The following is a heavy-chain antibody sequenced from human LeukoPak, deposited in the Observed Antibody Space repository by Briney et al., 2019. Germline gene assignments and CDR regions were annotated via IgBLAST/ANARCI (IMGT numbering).Heavy chain of an antibody. CDR1: GYSISSGYY. J-gene: IGHJ6*03. V-gene: IGHV4-38-2*02. D-gene: IGHD6-6*01. CDR2: IYHSGST. Sequence: NPSETLSLTCTVSGYSISSGYYWGWIRPPPGKGLEWIGSIYHSGSTYYNPSLKSRVTISVDTSKNQLSLKLSSVTAADTAVYYCARAGKQLDYYYMDVWGKGTTVTISS. CDR3: ARAGKQLDYYYMDV.